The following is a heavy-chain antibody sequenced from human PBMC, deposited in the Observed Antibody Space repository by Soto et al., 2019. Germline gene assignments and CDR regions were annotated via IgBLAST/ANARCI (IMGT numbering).Heavy chain of an antibody. CDR1: GFTFDDYV. CDR3: AKDIVGAAGATFDY. D-gene: IGHD6-13*01. CDR2: ISWNSGNI. Sequence: EVQLVESGGGLVQPGRSLRLSCAASGFTFDDYVMHWVRQIPGKGLEWVSTISWNSGNIGYADSVKGRFTISRDNAKYSLFLQMNSLRPDDTAFYFCAKDIVGAAGATFDYWGQGTLVTVSS. V-gene: IGHV3-9*01. J-gene: IGHJ4*02.